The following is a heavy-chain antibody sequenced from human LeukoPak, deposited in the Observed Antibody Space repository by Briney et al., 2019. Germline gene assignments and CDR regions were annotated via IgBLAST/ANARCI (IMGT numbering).Heavy chain of an antibody. V-gene: IGHV4-34*01. J-gene: IGHJ6*02. Sequence: PSETLSLTCAVYGVSLSGYYWMWIPHPTGEGLEWFAKINHSGSTNYNPSLKSRVTISVDTSKNQFSLKLSSVTAADTAVYYCARAVILWFGEFYGMDVWGQGTTVTVCS. D-gene: IGHD3-10*01. CDR1: GVSLSGYY. CDR2: INHSGST. CDR3: ARAVILWFGEFYGMDV.